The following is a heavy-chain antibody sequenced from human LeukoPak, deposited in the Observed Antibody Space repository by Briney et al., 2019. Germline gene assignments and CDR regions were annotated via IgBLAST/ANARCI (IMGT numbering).Heavy chain of an antibody. CDR2: IKQDGSEK. CDR1: GFTFSSYW. V-gene: IGHV3-7*02. CDR3: MMSLTAHYYYGMDV. D-gene: IGHD3-10*01. Sequence: GGSLRLSCAASGFTFSSYWMSWVRQPPGKGLEWVANIKQDGSEKYYVDSVKGRFTISRDNARNSPYLQMNSLRADDTAVYHCMMSLTAHYYYGMDVWGQGTTVTVSS. J-gene: IGHJ6*02.